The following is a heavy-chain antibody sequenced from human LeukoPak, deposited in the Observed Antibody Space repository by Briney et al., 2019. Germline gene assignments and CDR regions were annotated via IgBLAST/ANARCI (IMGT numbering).Heavy chain of an antibody. CDR2: IIPIFGTA. V-gene: IGHV1-69*05. CDR1: GVTSSSYA. Sequence: SVKVSCEASGVTSSSYAISWVRQAPGQGLEWMGGIIPIFGTANYAQKFQGRVTITTDESTSTAYMELSSLRSEDTAVYYCAGTYYYDSSGYQSLFDYWGQGTLVTVSS. CDR3: AGTYYYDSSGYQSLFDY. D-gene: IGHD3-22*01. J-gene: IGHJ4*02.